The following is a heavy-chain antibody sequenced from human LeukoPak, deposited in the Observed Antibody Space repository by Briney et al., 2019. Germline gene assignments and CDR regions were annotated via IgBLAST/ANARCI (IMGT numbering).Heavy chain of an antibody. V-gene: IGHV1-46*01. CDR1: GYTFTSYY. J-gene: IGHJ4*02. CDR3: ARGGSLAVAPHLYYFDY. D-gene: IGHD6-19*01. CDR2: INPSGGST. Sequence: PSVKVSCKASGYTFTSYYMHWVRQAPGQGLEWMGIINPSGGSTTYAQNFQGRVTMTRDTSTSAVYMELSSLRSEDTAVYYCARGGSLAVAPHLYYFDYWGQGTLVTVSS.